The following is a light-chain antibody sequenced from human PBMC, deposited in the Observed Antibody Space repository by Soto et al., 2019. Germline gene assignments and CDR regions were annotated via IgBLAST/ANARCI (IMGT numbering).Light chain of an antibody. V-gene: IGKV3-20*01. CDR1: QSVSSN. CDR2: GAS. J-gene: IGKJ4*01. CDR3: QQYDSSPLT. Sequence: EIVMTQSPATLSVSPGERATLSCMASQSVSSNLAWYQQKPGQAPRLLIYGASSRATGIPDRFSGSGSGTDFTLTISRLEPEDFVVYYCQQYDSSPLTFGGGTKVDI.